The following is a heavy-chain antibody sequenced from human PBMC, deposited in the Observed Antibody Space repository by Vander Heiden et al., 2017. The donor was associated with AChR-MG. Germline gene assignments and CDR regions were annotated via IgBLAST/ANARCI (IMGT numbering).Heavy chain of an antibody. CDR3: VRQQRDFYGMDV. CDR1: GGSISSDNYY. D-gene: IGHD5-18*01. Sequence: HLQESGPGLVKPSETLSLTCNVSGGSISSDNYYWGWVRQPPGKGLEWVGRIFYTGHTYYNPSLESRLTILVDTSKNHVSLILRSVTAADTAVYYCVRQQRDFYGMDVWGQGTTVTVSS. CDR2: IFYTGHT. V-gene: IGHV4-39*02. J-gene: IGHJ6*02.